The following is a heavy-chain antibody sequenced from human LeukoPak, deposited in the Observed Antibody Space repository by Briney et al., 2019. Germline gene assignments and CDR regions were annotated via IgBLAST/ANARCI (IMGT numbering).Heavy chain of an antibody. V-gene: IGHV4-30-4*01. Sequence: NPSQTLSLTCTVSGGSISSGDYYWSWIRQPPGKGLEWIGYIYYSGSTYYNPSHKSRVTISVDTSKNQFSLKLSSVTAADTAVYYCARGLVNPYDAFDIWGQGTMVTVSS. D-gene: IGHD3-9*01. CDR1: GGSISSGDYY. CDR2: IYYSGST. J-gene: IGHJ3*02. CDR3: ARGLVNPYDAFDI.